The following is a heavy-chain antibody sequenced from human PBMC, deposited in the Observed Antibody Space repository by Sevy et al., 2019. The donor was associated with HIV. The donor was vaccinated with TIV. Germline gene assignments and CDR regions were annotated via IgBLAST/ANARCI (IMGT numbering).Heavy chain of an antibody. CDR1: GFAFSDHY. CDR3: VRGPNCGVGGCQQISPYCLDV. V-gene: IGHV3-72*01. Sequence: GGSLRLSCAASGFAFSDHYVDWVRQAPGKGLEWVGRIRNRPNRYTTEYAASVEGRFTISRDDSRHSLYLQMNSLKTEDSAVYYCVRGPNCGVGGCQQISPYCLDVWGIGATVIVS. J-gene: IGHJ6*03. CDR2: IRNRPNRYTT. D-gene: IGHD2-21*01.